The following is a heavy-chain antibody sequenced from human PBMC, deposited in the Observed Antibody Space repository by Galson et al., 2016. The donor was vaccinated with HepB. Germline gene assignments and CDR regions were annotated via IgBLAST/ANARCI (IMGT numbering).Heavy chain of an antibody. V-gene: IGHV3-48*02. Sequence: SLRLSCAASGFTFSSYSMNWVRQAPGKGLEWVPYISSSSSTIYYADSVKGRFTISRDNAKNSLYLQMNSLRDEDTAVYYCARDGHGWVMATITILVYYYGMDVWGQGTTVTVSS. CDR3: ARDGHGWVMATITILVYYYGMDV. D-gene: IGHD5-24*01. CDR2: ISSSSSTI. J-gene: IGHJ6*02. CDR1: GFTFSSYS.